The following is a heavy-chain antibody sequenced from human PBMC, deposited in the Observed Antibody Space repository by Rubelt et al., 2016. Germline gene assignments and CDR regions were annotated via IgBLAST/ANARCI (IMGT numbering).Heavy chain of an antibody. D-gene: IGHD3-22*01. J-gene: IGHJ3*02. V-gene: IGHV1-24*01. Sequence: QVQLVQSGAEVKKPGASVKVSCKVSGYTLTELSMHWVRQAPGKGLEWMGGFDPEDGETIYAQKFQGRVTMTEATSTDTAYMELSSLRSEDTAVYYCARDRLRDDSSGGDAFDIWGQGTMVTVSS. CDR2: FDPEDGET. CDR1: GYTLTELS. CDR3: ARDRLRDDSSGGDAFDI.